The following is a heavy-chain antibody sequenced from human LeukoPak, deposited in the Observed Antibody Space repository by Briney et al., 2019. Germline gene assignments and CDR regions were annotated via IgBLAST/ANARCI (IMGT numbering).Heavy chain of an antibody. CDR2: IKSKTTGGTI. J-gene: IGHJ3*02. D-gene: IGHD2-15*01. Sequence: GGSLRLSCAGSGFIFSNAWMNWVRQAPGKGLEWVGRIKSKTTGGTIDYAAPVKGRFTISRDDSKNTLFLQMNSLQTEDTAVYYCTSGGYAFDIWGQGTMVTVSS. CDR3: TSGGYAFDI. V-gene: IGHV3-15*01. CDR1: GFIFSNAW.